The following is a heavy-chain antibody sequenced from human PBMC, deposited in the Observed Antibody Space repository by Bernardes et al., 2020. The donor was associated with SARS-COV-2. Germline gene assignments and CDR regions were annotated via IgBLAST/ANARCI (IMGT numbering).Heavy chain of an antibody. Sequence: SVKVSCKASGYTFTGYYMHWVRQAPGQGLEWMGWINPNSGGTNYAQKFQGWVTMTRDTSISTAYMELSRLRSDDTAVYYCAASGIAVAEAFDIWGQGTMVTVSS. V-gene: IGHV1-2*04. CDR1: GYTFTGYY. J-gene: IGHJ3*02. D-gene: IGHD6-19*01. CDR3: AASGIAVAEAFDI. CDR2: INPNSGGT.